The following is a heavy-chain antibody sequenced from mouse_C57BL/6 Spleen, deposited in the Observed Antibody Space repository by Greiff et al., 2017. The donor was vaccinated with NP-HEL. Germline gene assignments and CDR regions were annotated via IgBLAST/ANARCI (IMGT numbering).Heavy chain of an antibody. J-gene: IGHJ1*03. V-gene: IGHV1-54*01. Sequence: QVQLQQSGAELVRPGTSVKVSCKASGYAFTNYLIEWVKQRPGQGLEWIGVINPGSGGTNYNEKFKGKATLTADKSSSTAYMQLSSLTSEDSAVYFCARPPYDYEGYWYFDVWGTGTTVTVSS. D-gene: IGHD2-4*01. CDR2: INPGSGGT. CDR3: ARPPYDYEGYWYFDV. CDR1: GYAFTNYL.